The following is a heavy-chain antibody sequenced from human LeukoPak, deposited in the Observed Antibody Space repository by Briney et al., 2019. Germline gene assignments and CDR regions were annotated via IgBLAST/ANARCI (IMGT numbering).Heavy chain of an antibody. J-gene: IGHJ4*02. CDR2: IYYSGST. CDR3: ARRFTNYYDSSGYFDY. D-gene: IGHD3-22*01. CDR1: GGSISSYY. V-gene: IGHV4-59*08. Sequence: SETLSLTCTVSGGSISSYYWSWIRQPPGKGLEWIGYIYYSGSTNYNPSLKSRVTISVDTSKNQFSLKLSSVTAADTAVYYCARRFTNYYDSSGYFDYWGQGTLVTVSS.